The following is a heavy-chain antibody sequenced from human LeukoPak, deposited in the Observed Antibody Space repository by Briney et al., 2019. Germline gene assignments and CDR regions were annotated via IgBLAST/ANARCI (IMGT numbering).Heavy chain of an antibody. Sequence: SETLSLTCTVSGGSISSYYWSWIRQPPGTRLEWIGYVYNSGTTNYNPSFKSRVTMSVDTSKNQFSLKLSSVTAADTAVYYCARGAVVNGLDVWGQGTTVTVSS. CDR2: VYNSGTT. J-gene: IGHJ6*02. V-gene: IGHV4-59*01. D-gene: IGHD5-18*01. CDR1: GGSISSYY. CDR3: ARGAVVNGLDV.